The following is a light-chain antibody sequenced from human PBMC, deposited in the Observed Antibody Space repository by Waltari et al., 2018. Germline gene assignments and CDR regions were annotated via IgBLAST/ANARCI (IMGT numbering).Light chain of an antibody. CDR2: DVS. J-gene: IGLJ2*01. Sequence: QSALPQPAPVSGSPGQSISISCTGTSSDVGGYDYVSWYQQYPGKAPKLMIFDVSNRPSGVSDRFSGSKSGNTASLTISGLQAEDEAYYYCSSYSTSSTLVVFGGGTKVTVL. V-gene: IGLV2-14*03. CDR1: SSDVGGYDY. CDR3: SSYSTSSTLVV.